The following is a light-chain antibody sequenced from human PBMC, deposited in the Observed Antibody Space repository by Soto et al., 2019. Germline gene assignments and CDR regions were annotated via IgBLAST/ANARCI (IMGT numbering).Light chain of an antibody. J-gene: IGKJ3*01. Sequence: EIVMTQSPATLSVSPGERATLSCRASQSVSSNLAWYQHKPGQAARLLIYGASTRATGIPVRFSGSGSVTEFTHTISSPPSEDCAVYYCQQYKRLHSYTFGPMTKVAIK. CDR3: QQYKRLHSYT. CDR1: QSVSSN. CDR2: GAS. V-gene: IGKV3D-15*01.